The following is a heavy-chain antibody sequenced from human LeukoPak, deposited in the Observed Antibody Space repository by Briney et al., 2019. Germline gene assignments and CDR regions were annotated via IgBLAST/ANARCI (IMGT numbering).Heavy chain of an antibody. D-gene: IGHD3-10*01. J-gene: IGHJ4*02. CDR1: GFTFSSYW. Sequence: GGSLRLSCAASGFTFSSYWMSWVRQAPGKGLEWVANIKQDGSEKYYVDSVKGRFTISRDNAKNSLYLQMNSLRAEDTAVYYCARVPSGAAGSGSYYPFDYWGQGTLVTVSS. V-gene: IGHV3-7*01. CDR3: ARVPSGAAGSGSYYPFDY. CDR2: IKQDGSEK.